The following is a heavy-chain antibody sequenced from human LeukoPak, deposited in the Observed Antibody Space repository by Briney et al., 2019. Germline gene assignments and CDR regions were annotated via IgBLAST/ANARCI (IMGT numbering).Heavy chain of an antibody. V-gene: IGHV1-2*02. J-gene: IGHJ4*02. Sequence: GASVKVSCKASGYTFTGYYIHWARQAPGQGLEWMGCINPNSGDTNYGQKFQGRVTMTRATSISTAYMELSRLTSDDTAMYYCARVEGLSSSPRTLRYWGQGTLVSVSS. D-gene: IGHD2-15*01. CDR3: ARVEGLSSSPRTLRY. CDR1: GYTFTGYY. CDR2: INPNSGDT.